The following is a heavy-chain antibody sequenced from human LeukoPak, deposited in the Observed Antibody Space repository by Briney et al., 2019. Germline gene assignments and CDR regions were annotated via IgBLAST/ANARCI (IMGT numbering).Heavy chain of an antibody. V-gene: IGHV1-46*01. CDR2: INPSGGST. Sequence: VASVKGSSKASGYNLTRYYMHWVRQAPGQGLEWMGIINPSGGSTSYAQKFQGRVTMTTDTSTSTVYMELSSRRSEDTAVYYCARTLLMDSSSGYRCWGQGSLVTVSS. CDR1: GYNLTRYY. J-gene: IGHJ4*02. CDR3: ARTLLMDSSSGYRC. D-gene: IGHD3-22*01.